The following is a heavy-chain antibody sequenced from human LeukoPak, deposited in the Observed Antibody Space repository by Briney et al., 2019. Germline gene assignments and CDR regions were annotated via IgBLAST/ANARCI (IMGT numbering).Heavy chain of an antibody. CDR3: ARSSYYGGKRGSDY. D-gene: IGHD4-23*01. CDR1: GLTFTSYY. J-gene: IGHJ4*02. Sequence: GASLKVSCKASGLTFTSYYMHWVRQTPGQGLEWMGIINPSGSSTNYAQKFQGRVTMTRDTSTSTVYMELSSLRSEDTAVYYCARSSYYGGKRGSDYRVQGTLVTVSS. V-gene: IGHV1-46*01. CDR2: INPSGSST.